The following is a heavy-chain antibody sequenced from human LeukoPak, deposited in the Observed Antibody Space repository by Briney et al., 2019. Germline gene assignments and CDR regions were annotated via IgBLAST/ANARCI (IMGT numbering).Heavy chain of an antibody. D-gene: IGHD4-23*01. Sequence: ASAKVSCKASGYTFTSYDINWVRQATGQGLEWMGWMNPNSGNTGYAQKFQGRVTMTRNTSISTAYMELSSLRSEDTAVYYCARGRRDYGGKPLSYWGQGTLVTVSS. CDR3: ARGRRDYGGKPLSY. J-gene: IGHJ4*02. V-gene: IGHV1-8*01. CDR2: MNPNSGNT. CDR1: GYTFTSYD.